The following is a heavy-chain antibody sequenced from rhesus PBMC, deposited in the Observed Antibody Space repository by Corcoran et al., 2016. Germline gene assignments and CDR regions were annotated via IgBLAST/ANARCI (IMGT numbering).Heavy chain of an antibody. CDR1: GYSISRGYY. CDR3: ARLMNTVMLDS. D-gene: IGHD4-23*01. CDR2: ISGSSGST. Sequence: QVQLQESGPGLVKPSETLSLTCAVSGYSISRGYYWGCIRHPPGKGLEYIGYISGSSGSTYYNPSLKSRVTSSKDTSKNQFSLKLSAVTAADTAVYYCARLMNTVMLDSWGQGVVVTVSS. J-gene: IGHJ6*01. V-gene: IGHV4-99*01.